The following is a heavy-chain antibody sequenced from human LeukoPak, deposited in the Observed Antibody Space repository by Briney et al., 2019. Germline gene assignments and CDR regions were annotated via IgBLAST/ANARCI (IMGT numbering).Heavy chain of an antibody. CDR2: ISSSSSYI. Sequence: GGSLRLSCAASGFTFSSYWMHWVRQAPGKGLEWVSSISSSSSYIYYADSVKGRFTISRDNAKNSLYLQMNSLRAEDTAVYYCAREGSGASLAYYFDYWGQGTLVTVSS. D-gene: IGHD6-19*01. V-gene: IGHV3-21*01. CDR1: GFTFSSYW. CDR3: AREGSGASLAYYFDY. J-gene: IGHJ4*02.